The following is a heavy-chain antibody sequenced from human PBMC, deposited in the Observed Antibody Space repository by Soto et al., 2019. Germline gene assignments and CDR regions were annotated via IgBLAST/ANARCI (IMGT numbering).Heavy chain of an antibody. CDR3: VLRAGDY. V-gene: IGHV3-23*01. J-gene: IGHJ4*02. CDR2: IGAGDDTT. Sequence: EVQLMESGGGVARPGGSLRLSCATSGFTFSSNSMNWVRQVPGKRLEWVSRIGAGDDTTYYTDSVEGRFTISRDDSKGTLYLQMTSMKVEDTSIYFCVLRAGDYWGQGTLVTVSS. CDR1: GFTFSSNS. D-gene: IGHD3-9*01.